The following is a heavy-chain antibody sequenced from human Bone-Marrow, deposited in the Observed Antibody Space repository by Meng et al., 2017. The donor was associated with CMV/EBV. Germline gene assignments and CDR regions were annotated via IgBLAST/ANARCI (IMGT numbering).Heavy chain of an antibody. CDR3: ARGPIVVVPAAIQAYNWFDP. Sequence: GESLKISCAASGFTFSSYAMSWVRQAPGKGLEWVSAISGSGGSTYYADSVKGRFTISRDNSKNTLYLQMNSLRAEDTAVYYCARGPIVVVPAAIQAYNWFDPWGQGTLVTVSS. D-gene: IGHD2-2*01. CDR1: GFTFSSYA. CDR2: ISGSGGST. J-gene: IGHJ5*02. V-gene: IGHV3-23*01.